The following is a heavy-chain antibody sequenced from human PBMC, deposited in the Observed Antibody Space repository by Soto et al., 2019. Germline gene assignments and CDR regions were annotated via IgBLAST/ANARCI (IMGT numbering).Heavy chain of an antibody. CDR2: IYHSGST. V-gene: IGHV4-4*02. D-gene: IGHD6-6*01. CDR1: SGSISSSNW. Sequence: QVQLQESGPGLVKPSGTLSLTCAVSSGSISSSNWWSWVRQPPGKGLEWIGEIYHSGSTNYNPSPKSRVTISVDKSKIPFSLKLSSATAADTAVYYCARRSFSSSSPYYYYYYMDVWGKGTTVTVSS. J-gene: IGHJ6*03. CDR3: ARRSFSSSSPYYYYYYMDV.